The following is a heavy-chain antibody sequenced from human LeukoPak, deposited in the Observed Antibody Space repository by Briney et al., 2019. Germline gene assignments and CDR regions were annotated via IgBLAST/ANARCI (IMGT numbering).Heavy chain of an antibody. Sequence: PSETLSLTCTVSGGSISSSSYYWSWVRQPPGKGLEWIGYIYYSGSTNYNPSLKSRVTISVDTSKNQFSLKLNSVTAADTAVYYCARDGKAAAYYYYMDVWGKGTTVTVSS. CDR1: GGSISSSSYY. V-gene: IGHV4-61*01. J-gene: IGHJ6*03. CDR2: IYYSGST. D-gene: IGHD6-13*01. CDR3: ARDGKAAAYYYYMDV.